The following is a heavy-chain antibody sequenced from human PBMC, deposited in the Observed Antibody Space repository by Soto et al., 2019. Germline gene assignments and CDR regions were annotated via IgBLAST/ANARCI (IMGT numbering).Heavy chain of an antibody. Sequence: PGVSLRLSCSASGFTFSSYAMHWVRQAPGKGLEYVSAISSNGGSTYYADSVKGRFTISRDNSKNTLYLQMSSLRAEDTAVYYCVKEVREQMVRIAFDVWGQETMV. J-gene: IGHJ3*01. V-gene: IGHV3-64D*06. D-gene: IGHD3-10*01. CDR3: VKEVREQMVRIAFDV. CDR2: ISSNGGST. CDR1: GFTFSSYA.